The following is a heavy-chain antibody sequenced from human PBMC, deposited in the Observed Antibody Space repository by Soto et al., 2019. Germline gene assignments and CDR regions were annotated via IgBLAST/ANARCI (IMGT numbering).Heavy chain of an antibody. CDR2: ISAYSGNT. D-gene: IGHD6-13*01. V-gene: IGHV1-18*01. Sequence: ASVKVSCKASGYTFTSYGISWVRQAPGQGLEWMGWISAYSGNTNYAQKLQGRVTMTTDTSTSTAYMELRSLRSDDTAVYYCARDQEISFIAAAGTSGYWGQGTLVTVSS. CDR3: ARDQEISFIAAAGTSGY. CDR1: GYTFTSYG. J-gene: IGHJ4*02.